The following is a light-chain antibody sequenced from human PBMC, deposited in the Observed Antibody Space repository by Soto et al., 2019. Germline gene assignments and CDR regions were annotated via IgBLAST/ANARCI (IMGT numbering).Light chain of an antibody. CDR1: SSDVGGYNY. CDR3: SSYTSRSTL. Sequence: QSVLTQPASVSGSPGQSITISCTGTSSDVGGYNYVSWYQQHPGKAPKLMIYDVNNRPSGVSNRFSGSKSGNTASLTISGLQTEDEADYYCSSYTSRSTLFGGGTKLTVL. J-gene: IGLJ2*01. V-gene: IGLV2-14*03. CDR2: DVN.